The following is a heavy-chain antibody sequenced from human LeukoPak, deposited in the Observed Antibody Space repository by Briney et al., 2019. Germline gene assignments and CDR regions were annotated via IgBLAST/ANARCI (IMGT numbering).Heavy chain of an antibody. V-gene: IGHV3-23*01. CDR3: ATEATYCTAACYSLSDY. Sequence: PWGSLSLSCAASEFTFSSYSLTWVRQAPGKGLEWVSLISGSGGSTYYADSVRGRFTISRDNSRNTLYLQMNTLRAADTAVYYCATEATYCTAACYSLSDYWGQGTLVTVSS. CDR2: ISGSGGST. D-gene: IGHD2-21*01. J-gene: IGHJ4*02. CDR1: EFTFSSYS.